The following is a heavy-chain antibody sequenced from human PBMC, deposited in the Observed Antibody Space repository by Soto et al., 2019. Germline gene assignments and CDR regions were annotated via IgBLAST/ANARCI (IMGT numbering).Heavy chain of an antibody. V-gene: IGHV4-30-2*01. D-gene: IGHD1-1*01. CDR3: AITTGSYYYYYGMDV. J-gene: IGHJ6*02. Sequence: SETLSLTCAVSGGSISSGGYSCTWIRQPPGKGLEWIGYIYHSGSTYYNPSLKSRVTISVDRSKNQFSLKLSSVTAADTAVYYCAITTGSYYYYYGMDVWGQGTTVTVSS. CDR1: GGSISSGGYS. CDR2: IYHSGST.